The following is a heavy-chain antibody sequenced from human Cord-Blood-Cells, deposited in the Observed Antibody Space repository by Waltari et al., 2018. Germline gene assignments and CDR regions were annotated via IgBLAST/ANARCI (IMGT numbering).Heavy chain of an antibody. CDR1: GRTLSSYA. D-gene: IGHD3-22*01. V-gene: IGHV1-69*04. Sequence: QVQLVQSGAEVKKPGSSVKVSCKASGRTLSSYAISWVRQAPGQALEWMGGIIPILGIANYAQKFQGRVTITADESTSTAHMELSSLRSEDTAVYYCATHYNKYYDSSGYYYWFDPWGQGTLVTVSS. CDR2: IIPILGIA. J-gene: IGHJ5*02. CDR3: ATHYNKYYDSSGYYYWFDP.